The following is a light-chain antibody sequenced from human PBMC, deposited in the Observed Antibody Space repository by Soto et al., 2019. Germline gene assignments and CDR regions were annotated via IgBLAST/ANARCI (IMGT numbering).Light chain of an antibody. J-gene: IGKJ1*01. Sequence: DIQMTQSPSSLSASVGDRVTITCRASQGIRNDLGWYQQKAGKAPKRLIYTASSLKSGVPSRFSGNGSGTEFTLTTSSLQPEDFAVYYCQQYHIWPPWTSGQGTKVDIK. V-gene: IGKV1-17*01. CDR1: QGIRND. CDR3: QQYHIWPPWT. CDR2: TAS.